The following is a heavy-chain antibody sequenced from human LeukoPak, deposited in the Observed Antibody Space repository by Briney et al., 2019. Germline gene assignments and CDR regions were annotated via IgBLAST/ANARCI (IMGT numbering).Heavy chain of an antibody. V-gene: IGHV3-48*01. D-gene: IGHD6-19*01. Sequence: GGSLRLSCAASGFTFSSYSMNWVRQAPGKGLEWVSYISSSSSTIYYADSVKGRFTISRDNAKNSLYPQMNSLRAEDTAVYYCARDRGIAVADYFDYWGQGTLVTVPS. J-gene: IGHJ4*02. CDR3: ARDRGIAVADYFDY. CDR2: ISSSSSTI. CDR1: GFTFSSYS.